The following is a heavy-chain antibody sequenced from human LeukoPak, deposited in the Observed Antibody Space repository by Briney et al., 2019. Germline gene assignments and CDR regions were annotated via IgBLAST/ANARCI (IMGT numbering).Heavy chain of an antibody. CDR3: AKAEGYDILTGLDY. J-gene: IGHJ4*02. CDR1: GFTFSSYA. CDR2: IGASGGST. V-gene: IGHV3-23*01. D-gene: IGHD3-9*01. Sequence: GGSLRLSCATSGFTFSSYAMSWLRQAPGKVLEWVSGIGASGGSTYYADSVKGRFTISRDNSKNTLYLQMNSLRTEDTAVYYCAKAEGYDILTGLDYWGQGTLVTVSS.